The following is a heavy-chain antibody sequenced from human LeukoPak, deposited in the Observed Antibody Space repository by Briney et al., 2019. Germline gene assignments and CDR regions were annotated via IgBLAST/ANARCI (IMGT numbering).Heavy chain of an antibody. D-gene: IGHD6-13*01. CDR3: SKSRPRWDH. CDR2: IYYSGST. Sequence: SETLSLTCTVSGGSISSSSYYWGWIRQPPGKGMEWMGSIYYSGSTSYNPSLKSRVTISVETSKTQFSLNLSSVTAADTAVYYCSKSRPRWDHWGQGTLVTVSS. J-gene: IGHJ4*02. CDR1: GGSISSSSYY. V-gene: IGHV4-39*01.